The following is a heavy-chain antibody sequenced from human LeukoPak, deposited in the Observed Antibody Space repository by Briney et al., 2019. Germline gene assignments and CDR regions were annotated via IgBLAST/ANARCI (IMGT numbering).Heavy chain of an antibody. CDR2: MNPNSGNT. Sequence: ASVKVSCKASGYTFTSYDINWVRQAPGQGLEWMGWMNPNSGNTGYAQKFQGRVTMTRNTSISTAYMELSSLRSEDTAVYYCARARRVTAIQVDFQHWGQGTLVTVSS. J-gene: IGHJ1*01. CDR1: GYTFTSYD. D-gene: IGHD2-21*02. CDR3: ARARRVTAIQVDFQH. V-gene: IGHV1-8*01.